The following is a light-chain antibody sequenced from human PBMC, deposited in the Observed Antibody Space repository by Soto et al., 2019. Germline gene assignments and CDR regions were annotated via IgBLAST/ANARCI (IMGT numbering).Light chain of an antibody. CDR2: EVS. J-gene: IGLJ1*01. CDR3: SSYAGSNIV. Sequence: QSVLTQPPSASGSPGQSVTISCTGTSSDVGGYNYVSWYQQHPGKAPKLMIYEVSKWPSGVPDRFSGSKSGNTASLTVSGLQAEDEADYYCSSYAGSNIVFGTGTKLTVL. CDR1: SSDVGGYNY. V-gene: IGLV2-8*01.